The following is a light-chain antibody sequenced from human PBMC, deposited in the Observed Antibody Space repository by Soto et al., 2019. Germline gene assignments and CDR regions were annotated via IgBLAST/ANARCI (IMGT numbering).Light chain of an antibody. J-gene: IGLJ2*01. CDR2: GNN. CDR1: SSNIGAGYD. V-gene: IGLV1-40*01. Sequence: QAVVTQPPSVSGAPGQRVTISCTGSSSNIGAGYDVHWYQQLPGTAPKLLMYGNNNRPSGVPDRFSGSKSGTSASLAITGLQAEDEADYYCQSYDSRLSGSVFGGGTKLTVL. CDR3: QSYDSRLSGSV.